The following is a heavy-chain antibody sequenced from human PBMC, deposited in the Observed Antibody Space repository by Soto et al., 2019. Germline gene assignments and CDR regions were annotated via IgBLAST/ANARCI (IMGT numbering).Heavy chain of an antibody. D-gene: IGHD6-13*01. CDR3: ARLRGAAAGI. Sequence: QLQLQESGPGLVKPSETLSLTCTVSGGSISSSCYYWGWIRQPPGKGLEWIGSIYYSGSTYYNPSLKSRVTISVDTSKNQFSLKLSSVTAADTAVYYCARLRGAAAGIWGQGTLVTVSS. V-gene: IGHV4-39*01. CDR2: IYYSGST. J-gene: IGHJ4*02. CDR1: GGSISSSCYY.